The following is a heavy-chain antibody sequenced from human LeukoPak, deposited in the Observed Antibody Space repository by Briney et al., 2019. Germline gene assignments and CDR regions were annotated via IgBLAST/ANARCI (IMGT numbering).Heavy chain of an antibody. J-gene: IGHJ5*02. V-gene: IGHV3-21*01. CDR2: IGSSSSHI. D-gene: IGHD2-2*01. CDR1: GFPFNPYS. CDR3: ARGEGYCSSPNCRGIGYWFDP. Sequence: PGGSLRLSCAGSGFPFNPYSMNWVRQAPGKGLEWVSSIGSSSSHIYYAGSVKGRFTTSRDNAKNSLYLQMNSLGAEDTAVYFCARGEGYCSSPNCRGIGYWFDPWGQGTLVTVSS.